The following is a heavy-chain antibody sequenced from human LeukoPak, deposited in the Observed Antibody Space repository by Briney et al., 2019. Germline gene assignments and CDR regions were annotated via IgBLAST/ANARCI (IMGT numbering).Heavy chain of an antibody. D-gene: IGHD3-22*01. Sequence: SETLSLTCAVYGGSFSGYYWSWIRQPPGKGLEWIGEINHSGSTNYNPSLKSRVTISVDTSKNQFSLKLSSVTAADTAVYYCASGLGGYYDSSGIRLDYWGQGTLVTVSS. CDR2: INHSGST. J-gene: IGHJ4*02. CDR3: ASGLGGYYDSSGIRLDY. V-gene: IGHV4-34*01. CDR1: GGSFSGYY.